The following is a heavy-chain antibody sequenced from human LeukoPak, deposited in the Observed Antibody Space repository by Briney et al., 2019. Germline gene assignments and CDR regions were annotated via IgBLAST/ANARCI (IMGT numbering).Heavy chain of an antibody. CDR3: AKDNRRHYTSGPNPDSLH. J-gene: IGHJ4*02. V-gene: IGHV3-23*01. D-gene: IGHD6-19*01. Sequence: TGGSLRLSCAASGFTFSTYAMSWVRQAPGKGLEWVSAISGRGDSTYYADSVKGRFTISRDYSKNTLYLQMDSLRVEDTAFYYCAKDNRRHYTSGPNPDSLHWGQGALVTVSS. CDR1: GFTFSTYA. CDR2: ISGRGDST.